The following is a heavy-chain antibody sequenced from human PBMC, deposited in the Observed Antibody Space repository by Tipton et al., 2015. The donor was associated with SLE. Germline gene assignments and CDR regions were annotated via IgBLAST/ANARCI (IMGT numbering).Heavy chain of an antibody. J-gene: IGHJ6*03. V-gene: IGHV4-61*01. D-gene: IGHD3-10*01. Sequence: TLSLTCTVSGGSISSGSYYWSWIRQPPGKGLEWIGYIYYSGSTNYNPSLKSRVTISVDTSKNQFSLKLSSVTAADTAVYYCARGMRDGYYYYYYMDVWGKGTTVTVSS. CDR3: ARGMRDGYYYYYYMDV. CDR2: IYYSGST. CDR1: GGSISSGSYY.